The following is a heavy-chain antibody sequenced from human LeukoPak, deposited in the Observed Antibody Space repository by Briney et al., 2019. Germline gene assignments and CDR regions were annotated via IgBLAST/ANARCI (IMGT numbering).Heavy chain of an antibody. D-gene: IGHD6-13*01. CDR2: ISSSSSYI. J-gene: IGHJ4*02. V-gene: IGHV3-21*01. CDR3: ARFIAAPYYFDY. Sequence: GGSLRLSCAASGFTFSSYSMNWVRQAPGKGLEWVSSISSSSSYIYYADSVKGRFTISRDNAKNSLYLQMNSLRAGDTAVYYCARFIAAPYYFDYWGRGTLVTVSS. CDR1: GFTFSSYS.